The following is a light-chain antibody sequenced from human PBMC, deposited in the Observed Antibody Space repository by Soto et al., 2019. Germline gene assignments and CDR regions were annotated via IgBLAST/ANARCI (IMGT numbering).Light chain of an antibody. J-gene: IGKJ5*01. CDR3: QHYNNWPIT. V-gene: IGKV1-5*01. CDR1: QSISSW. CDR2: DAS. Sequence: DIQMTQSPSTLSASVGDRVTITVGASQSISSWLAWYQQKPGKAPKLLIYDASSLESGVPSRFSGSGSGTDFTLTISSLQAADFAVYHCQHYNNWPITFGQGTRLEI.